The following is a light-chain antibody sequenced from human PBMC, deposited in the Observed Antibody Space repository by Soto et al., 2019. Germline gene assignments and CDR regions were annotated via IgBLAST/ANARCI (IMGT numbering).Light chain of an antibody. CDR2: AAS. CDR1: QGISTY. V-gene: IGKV1-27*01. J-gene: IGKJ4*01. CDR3: QKYNSAPPD. Sequence: DIQMTQSPSSLSASVGDRVTITCRASQGISTYLAWYQQKPGKVPKLLIYAASTLQSGVPSRFSGSGSGTDFTLTISSLQPEDGATYYCQKYNSAPPDFGGGTKVEIK.